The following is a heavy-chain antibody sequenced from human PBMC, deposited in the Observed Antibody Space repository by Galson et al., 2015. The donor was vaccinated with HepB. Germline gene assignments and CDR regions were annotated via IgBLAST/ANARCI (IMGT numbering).Heavy chain of an antibody. CDR1: GYTLTDLS. D-gene: IGHD1-1*01. CDR2: FDPEDGET. CDR3: ATDLPRLLPGTTFRGAFDI. Sequence: SVKVSCKVSGYTLTDLSMHWVRQAPGKGLEWMGGFDPEDGETIYAQKFQGRVTMTEDTSTDTAYMELSSLRSEDTAVYYCATDLPRLLPGTTFRGAFDIWGQGTMVTVSS. J-gene: IGHJ3*02. V-gene: IGHV1-24*01.